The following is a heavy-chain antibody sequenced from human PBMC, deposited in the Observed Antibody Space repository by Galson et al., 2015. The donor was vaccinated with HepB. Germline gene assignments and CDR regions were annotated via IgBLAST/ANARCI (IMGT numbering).Heavy chain of an antibody. CDR3: ARENNWSYDY. J-gene: IGHJ4*02. CDR2: IYSGGYT. V-gene: IGHV3-66*01. CDR1: GFTVSKNY. Sequence: LRLSCAASGFTVSKNYMSWLRQAQGKGLEWVSDIYSGGYTYYADSVKGRFTISRDNSENTLYLQMNSLRVEDTAVYYCARENNWSYDYWGQGTLVTVSS.